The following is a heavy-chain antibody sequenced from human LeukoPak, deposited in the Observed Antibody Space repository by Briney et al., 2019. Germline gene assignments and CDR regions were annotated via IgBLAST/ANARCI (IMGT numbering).Heavy chain of an antibody. CDR2: IRYDGSNK. J-gene: IGHJ4*02. Sequence: TGGSLRLSCAASGFTFSCYGMHWVRQAPGKELEWVAFIRYDGSNKYYACFVKGRFTISKENSKNTLNLQMNSLRAEDTAVYYCAKDPTHYRVWDYYETIGLSYWGQGTLVTVSS. V-gene: IGHV3-30*02. CDR3: AKDPTHYRVWDYYETIGLSY. CDR1: GFTFSCYG. D-gene: IGHD3-22*01.